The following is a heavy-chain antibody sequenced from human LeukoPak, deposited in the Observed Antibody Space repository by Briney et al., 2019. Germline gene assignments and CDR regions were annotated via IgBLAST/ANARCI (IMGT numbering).Heavy chain of an antibody. CDR3: ARAVPPDY. V-gene: IGHV4-30-4*07. CDR1: GGSISSGGYS. Sequence: SETLSLTCAVSGGSISSGGYSWSWIRQPPGKGLEWIGYIYYSGSTYYNPSLKSRVTISVDTSKNQFSLKLSSVTAADTAVYYCARAVPPDYWGQGTLVTVSS. J-gene: IGHJ4*02. CDR2: IYYSGST.